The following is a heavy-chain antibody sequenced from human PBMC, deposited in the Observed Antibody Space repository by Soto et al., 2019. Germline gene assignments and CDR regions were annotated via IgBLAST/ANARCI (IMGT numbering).Heavy chain of an antibody. CDR2: IYYDVSKK. Sequence: XESLSLSCAASGFPFTCYCTHWVRQAPGKGLEWVAVIYYDVSKKYYADSVTGRFTISRDNSKNTLYLQMNSLRAEDTALYYCARLSSSSDGMDAWGQGTTVTFSS. CDR1: GFPFTCYC. J-gene: IGHJ6*02. D-gene: IGHD6-6*01. CDR3: ARLSSSSDGMDA. V-gene: IGHV3-33*08.